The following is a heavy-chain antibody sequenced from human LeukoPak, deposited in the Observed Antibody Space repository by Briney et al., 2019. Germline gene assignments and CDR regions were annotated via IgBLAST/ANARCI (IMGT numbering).Heavy chain of an antibody. CDR2: IYTSGST. D-gene: IGHD3-10*01. Sequence: SETLSLTGTVSGGSISSYYWSWIRQPAGKGLEWIGRIYTSGSTNYNPSLKSRVTMSVDTSKNQFSLKLSSVTAADTAVYYCARGVSPDKIWFGELRYYYYMDVWGKGTTVTVSS. V-gene: IGHV4-4*07. CDR1: GGSISSYY. J-gene: IGHJ6*03. CDR3: ARGVSPDKIWFGELRYYYYMDV.